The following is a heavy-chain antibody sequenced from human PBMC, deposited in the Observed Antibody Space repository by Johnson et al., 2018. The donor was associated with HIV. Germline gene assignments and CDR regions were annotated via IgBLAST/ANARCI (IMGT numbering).Heavy chain of an antibody. V-gene: IGHV3-11*04. Sequence: QVQLVESGGGLVKPGGSLRLSCAASGFTFRDYYMSWIRQAPGKGLEWVSYISTSGSPIYYADSVKGRFTISRDNSKNTLYLQMNSLRAEDTAVYYCARDGKVGATPRRAFDIWGQGTMVTVSS. CDR1: GFTFRDYY. CDR3: ARDGKVGATPRRAFDI. D-gene: IGHD1-26*01. J-gene: IGHJ3*02. CDR2: ISTSGSPI.